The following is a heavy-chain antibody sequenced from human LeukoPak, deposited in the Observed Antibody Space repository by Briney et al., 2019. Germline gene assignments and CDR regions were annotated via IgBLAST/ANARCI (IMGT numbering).Heavy chain of an antibody. D-gene: IGHD3-10*01. V-gene: IGHV6-1*01. CDR2: TYYRSKLYN. CDR3: ARTWPFYGSGKGYMDV. CDR1: GDSVSSNSAA. Sequence: SQTLSLTCALSGDSVSSNSAAWNWIRQSPSRGLEWLGRTYYRSKLYNDYAVSVKSRITINPDTSKNQFSLQLNSATPEDTAVYYCARTWPFYGSGKGYMDVWGKGTTVTISS. J-gene: IGHJ6*03.